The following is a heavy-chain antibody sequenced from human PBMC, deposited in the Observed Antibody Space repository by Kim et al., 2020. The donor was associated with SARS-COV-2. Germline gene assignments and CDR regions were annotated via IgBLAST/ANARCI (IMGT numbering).Heavy chain of an antibody. CDR3: ALAPRGYYDSSGYSKGDY. J-gene: IGHJ4*02. CDR1: GYSFTSYW. Sequence: GESLKISCKGSGYSFTSYWISWVRQMPGKGLEWMGRIDPSDSYTNYSPSFQGHVTISADKSISTAYLQWSSLKASDTAMYYCALAPRGYYDSSGYSKGDYWGQGTLVTVSS. CDR2: IDPSDSYT. D-gene: IGHD3-22*01. V-gene: IGHV5-10-1*01.